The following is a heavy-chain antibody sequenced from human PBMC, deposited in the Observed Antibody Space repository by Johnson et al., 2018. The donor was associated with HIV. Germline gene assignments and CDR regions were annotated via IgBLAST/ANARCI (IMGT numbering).Heavy chain of an antibody. CDR3: AGAYYYDSSGYYDAFDI. D-gene: IGHD3-22*01. V-gene: IGHV3-23*04. CDR2: ISGSGGST. Sequence: EHLVESGGGLVQPGGSLRLSCAASGFTFSSYAMSWVRQAPGKGLEWVSAISGSGGSTYYAYSVKGRFTISRDNSKNTLYLQMNSLRAEDTAVYYCAGAYYYDSSGYYDAFDIWGQGTMVTVSS. J-gene: IGHJ3*02. CDR1: GFTFSSYA.